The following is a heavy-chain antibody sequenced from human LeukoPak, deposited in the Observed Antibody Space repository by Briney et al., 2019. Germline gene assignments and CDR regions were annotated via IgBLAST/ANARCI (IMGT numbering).Heavy chain of an antibody. Sequence: GGSLRLSCAASGFTFDDYGMNWVRQAPGKGLVWVSRINSDGSSTSYADSVKGRFTISRDNAKNTLYLQMNSLRAEDTAVYYCASVAAAGTGWFDPWGQGTLVTVSS. J-gene: IGHJ5*02. D-gene: IGHD6-13*01. CDR3: ASVAAAGTGWFDP. V-gene: IGHV3-74*01. CDR2: INSDGSST. CDR1: GFTFDDYG.